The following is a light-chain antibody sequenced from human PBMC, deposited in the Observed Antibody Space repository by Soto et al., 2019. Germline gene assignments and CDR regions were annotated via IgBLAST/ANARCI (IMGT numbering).Light chain of an antibody. Sequence: QSALTQPASVSGSPGQSITISCTGTTSDVGGYDYVSWYQQHPGKAPKLLIFEVRNRPSGVSSRFYGSRSANSASLTISGLQAEDEADYYCSSFTSSSTYVFGTGTKVTVL. V-gene: IGLV2-14*01. CDR3: SSFTSSSTYV. J-gene: IGLJ1*01. CDR2: EVR. CDR1: TSDVGGYDY.